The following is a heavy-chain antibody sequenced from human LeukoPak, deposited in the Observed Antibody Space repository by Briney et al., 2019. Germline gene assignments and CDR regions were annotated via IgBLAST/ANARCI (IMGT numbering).Heavy chain of an antibody. CDR1: GYTFTSYG. CDR2: VSPYNGNT. CDR3: ARAAGCGGDCYGLVDY. J-gene: IGHJ4*02. D-gene: IGHD2-21*02. V-gene: IGHV1-18*01. Sequence: ASVKVSCKASGYTFTSYGISWVRQAPGQGLEWMGWVSPYNGNTNYAQKLQVRVTMTTDTSTSIAYMELRSLRSDDTAVYYCARAAGCGGDCYGLVDYWGQGTLVTVSS.